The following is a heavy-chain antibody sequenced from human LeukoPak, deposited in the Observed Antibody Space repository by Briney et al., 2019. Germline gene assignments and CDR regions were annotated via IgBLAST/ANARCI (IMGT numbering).Heavy chain of an antibody. J-gene: IGHJ4*02. Sequence: ASVKVSCKASGYTFTSYYMHWVRQAPGQGLEWMGIINPSGGSTIYAQKFQGRVTMTEDTSTDTAYMELSSLRSEDTAVYYCATVTPSITMVRGGRYCFDYWGQGTLVTVSS. D-gene: IGHD3-10*01. V-gene: IGHV1-46*01. CDR1: GYTFTSYY. CDR3: ATVTPSITMVRGGRYCFDY. CDR2: INPSGGST.